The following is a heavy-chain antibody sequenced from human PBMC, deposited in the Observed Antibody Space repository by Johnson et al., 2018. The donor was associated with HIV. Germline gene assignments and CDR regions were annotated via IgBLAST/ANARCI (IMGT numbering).Heavy chain of an antibody. V-gene: IGHV3-30-3*01. Sequence: QVQLVESGGALVQPGGSLRLSCAASGFTFSSYAMHWVRQAPGKGLEWVAVISYDGSNKYYADSVKGRFTISRDNSKNTLYLQMNSLRAEDTAVYYCARGGARSSGYYSAFDIWVQGTMVTVSS. CDR3: ARGGARSSGYYSAFDI. D-gene: IGHD3-22*01. CDR2: ISYDGSNK. J-gene: IGHJ3*02. CDR1: GFTFSSYA.